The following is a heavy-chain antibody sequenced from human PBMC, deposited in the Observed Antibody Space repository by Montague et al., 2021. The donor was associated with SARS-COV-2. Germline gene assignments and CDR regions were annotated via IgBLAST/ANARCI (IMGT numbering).Heavy chain of an antibody. V-gene: IGHV4-4*07. J-gene: IGHJ6*02. CDR2: FYPSGST. CDR3: ARGLIRGDYGLDV. Sequence: SETLSLTCNVSGGSMNLYYWTWVRQPPGKGLEWIGRFYPSGSTSFNPSLQSRVSMSVDMSKNQFSLILTSVTAADTAIYYCARGLIRGDYGLDVWGQGTTVSVSS. D-gene: IGHD3-10*01. CDR1: GGSMNLYY.